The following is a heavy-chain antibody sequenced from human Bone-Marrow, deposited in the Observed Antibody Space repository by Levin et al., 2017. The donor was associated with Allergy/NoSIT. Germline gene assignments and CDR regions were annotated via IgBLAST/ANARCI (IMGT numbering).Heavy chain of an antibody. V-gene: IGHV1-8*01. D-gene: IGHD6-19*01. CDR3: AREVVAGDYYYYYGMDG. CDR1: GYTFTSYD. CDR2: MNPNSGNT. Sequence: AASVKVSCKASGYTFTSYDINWVRQATGQGLEWMGWMNPNSGNTGYAQKFQGRVTMTRNTSISTAYMELSSLRSEDTAVYYCAREVVAGDYYYYYGMDGWGQGTTVTVSS. J-gene: IGHJ6*02.